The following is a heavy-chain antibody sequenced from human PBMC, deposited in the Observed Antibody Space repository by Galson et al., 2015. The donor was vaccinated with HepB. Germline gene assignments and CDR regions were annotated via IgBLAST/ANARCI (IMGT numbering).Heavy chain of an antibody. J-gene: IGHJ6*02. CDR3: ARDSRLELQLNNYYSYGMDV. CDR1: GYTFTNYG. V-gene: IGHV1-18*01. D-gene: IGHD1-7*01. CDR2: VSGYDGSA. Sequence: SVKVSCKASGYTFTNYGLSWVRQAPGQGLEWMGWVSGYDGSANYSPKFQGRVTMTTQTSTGTAYLEMRSLRSDDTAVYYCARDSRLELQLNNYYSYGMDVWGQGTAVIVS.